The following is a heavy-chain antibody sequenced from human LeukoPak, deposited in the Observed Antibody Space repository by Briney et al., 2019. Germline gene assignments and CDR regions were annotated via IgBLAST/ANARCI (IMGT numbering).Heavy chain of an antibody. V-gene: IGHV3-23*01. Sequence: GGSLRLSCAASGFTFSSYWMSWVRQAPGKGLEWVSAISGSGGSTYYADSVKGRFTISRDNSKNTLYLQMNSLRAEDTAVYYCAKDGMATPYRGPFDYWGQGTLVTVSS. CDR3: AKDGMATPYRGPFDY. J-gene: IGHJ4*02. CDR2: ISGSGGST. CDR1: GFTFSSYW. D-gene: IGHD5-24*01.